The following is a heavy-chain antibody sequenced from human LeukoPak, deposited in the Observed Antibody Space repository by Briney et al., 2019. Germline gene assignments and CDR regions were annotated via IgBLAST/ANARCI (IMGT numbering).Heavy chain of an antibody. CDR1: GGSFSGYY. D-gene: IGHD3-22*01. J-gene: IGHJ5*02. Sequence: PSETLSLTCAVYGGSFSGYYWSWIRQPPGKGLEGIGYIYYSGSTNYNPSLKSRVTISVDTSKNQFSLKLSSVTAADTAVYYCARVPGYYYDSSGYYNWFDPWGQGTLVTVSS. V-gene: IGHV4-59*01. CDR3: ARVPGYYYDSSGYYNWFDP. CDR2: IYYSGST.